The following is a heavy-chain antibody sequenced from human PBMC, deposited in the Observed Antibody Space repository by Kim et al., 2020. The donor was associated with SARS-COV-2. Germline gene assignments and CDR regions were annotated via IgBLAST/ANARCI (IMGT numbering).Heavy chain of an antibody. CDR2: IKSKTDGGTT. Sequence: GGSLRLSCAASGFTFSNAWMSWVRQAPGKGLEWVGRIKSKTDGGTTDYAAPVKGRFTISRDDSKNTLYLQMNSLKTEDTAVYYCTTDFYDSSGYNSPAEYFQHWGQGTLVTVSS. D-gene: IGHD3-22*01. J-gene: IGHJ1*01. V-gene: IGHV3-15*01. CDR1: GFTFSNAW. CDR3: TTDFYDSSGYNSPAEYFQH.